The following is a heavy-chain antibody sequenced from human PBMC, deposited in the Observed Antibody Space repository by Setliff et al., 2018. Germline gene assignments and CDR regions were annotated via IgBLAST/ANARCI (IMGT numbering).Heavy chain of an antibody. V-gene: IGHV1-18*04. Sequence: ASVKVSCKASGYMFKSHGINWMRQAPGQGFEWMGWISTYNGNTKSAQKFQGRFTMTTDTSTSTAYMELRSLRYDDTAVYYCARGGVAAAGRKGVFEYWGQGTLVTVSS. CDR2: ISTYNGNT. CDR3: ARGGVAAAGRKGVFEY. J-gene: IGHJ4*02. CDR1: GYMFKSHG. D-gene: IGHD6-13*01.